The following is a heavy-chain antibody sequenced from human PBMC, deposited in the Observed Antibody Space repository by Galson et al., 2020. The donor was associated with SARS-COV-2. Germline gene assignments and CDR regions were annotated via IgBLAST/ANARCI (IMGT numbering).Heavy chain of an antibody. Sequence: GGSLRLSCAASGFTFSSYAMHWVRQAPGKGLEWVAVISYDGSNKYYADSVKGRFTISRDNSKNTLYLQLNSLRPEDTAVYYCVRGLGDGYWGQGTLVTVSS. D-gene: IGHD3-16*01. CDR3: VRGLGDGY. V-gene: IGHV3-30-3*01. CDR2: ISYDGSNK. CDR1: GFTFSSYA. J-gene: IGHJ4*02.